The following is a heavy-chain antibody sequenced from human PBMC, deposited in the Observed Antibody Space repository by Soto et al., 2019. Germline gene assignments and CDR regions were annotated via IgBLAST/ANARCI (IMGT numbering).Heavy chain of an antibody. Sequence: ASVKVSCKASGYTFTSYYMHWVRQAPGQGLEWMGIINPSGGSTSYAQKFQGRVTMTRDTSTSTVYMELSSLRSEDTAVYYCASPNPLYCSSTSCYNDAFDIWGQGTMVTVS. CDR2: INPSGGST. D-gene: IGHD2-2*01. V-gene: IGHV1-46*01. CDR3: ASPNPLYCSSTSCYNDAFDI. J-gene: IGHJ3*02. CDR1: GYTFTSYY.